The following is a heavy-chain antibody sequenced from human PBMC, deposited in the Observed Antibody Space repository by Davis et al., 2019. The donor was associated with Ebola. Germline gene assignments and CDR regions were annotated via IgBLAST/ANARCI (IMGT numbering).Heavy chain of an antibody. CDR2: ISYDGSDK. CDR3: ARGPSTGNSFTY. V-gene: IGHV3-30*03. CDR1: GFSFSSYG. J-gene: IGHJ4*02. D-gene: IGHD6-13*01. Sequence: GGSLRLSCAASGFSFSSYGMHWVRQAPGKGLEWVAVISYDGSDKYYVDSVKGRFTISRDNSKNTLYLQMNSLRAEDTAVYYCARGPSTGNSFTYWGQGTLVTVSS.